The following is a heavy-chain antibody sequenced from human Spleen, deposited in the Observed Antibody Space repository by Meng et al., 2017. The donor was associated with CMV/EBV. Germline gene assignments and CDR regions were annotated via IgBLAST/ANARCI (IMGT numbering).Heavy chain of an antibody. Sequence: GGSLRLSCAASGFIFSSYDMTWVHQAPGKGLEWVAVIWYDGSNKYYADSVKGRFTISRDNSKNTLYLQMNSLRAEDTAVYYCAKDLADDLYYYDSSGYYYYYGMDVWGQGTTVTVSS. CDR3: AKDLADDLYYYDSSGYYYYYGMDV. CDR2: IWYDGSNK. CDR1: GFIFSSYD. D-gene: IGHD3-22*01. V-gene: IGHV3-33*06. J-gene: IGHJ6*02.